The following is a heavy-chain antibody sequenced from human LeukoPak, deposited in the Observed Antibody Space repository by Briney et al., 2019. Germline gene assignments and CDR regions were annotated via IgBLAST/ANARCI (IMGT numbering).Heavy chain of an antibody. CDR1: GYTFTSYG. D-gene: IGHD3-22*01. CDR2: ISAYNGNT. CDR3: ARDQDYYDSSGYDY. V-gene: IGHV1-18*01. Sequence: ASVKVSCKASGYTFTSYGISRVRQAPGQGLERMGWISAYNGNTNYAQKLQGRVTMTTDTSTSTACMELRSLRSDDTAVYYCARDQDYYDSSGYDYWGQGTLVTVSS. J-gene: IGHJ4*02.